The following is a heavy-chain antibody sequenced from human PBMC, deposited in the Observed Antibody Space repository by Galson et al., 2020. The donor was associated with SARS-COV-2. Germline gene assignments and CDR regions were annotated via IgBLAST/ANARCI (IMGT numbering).Heavy chain of an antibody. CDR2: ISYDGSNK. CDR3: ARDRRFLEWLPRTDAFDI. V-gene: IGHV3-30-3*01. J-gene: IGHJ3*02. Sequence: GGSLRLSCAASGFTFSSYAMHWVRQAPGKGLEWVAVISYDGSNKYYADSVKGRFTISRDNSKNTLYLQMNSLRAEDTAVYYCARDRRFLEWLPRTDAFDIWGQGTMVTVSS. CDR1: GFTFSSYA. D-gene: IGHD3-3*01.